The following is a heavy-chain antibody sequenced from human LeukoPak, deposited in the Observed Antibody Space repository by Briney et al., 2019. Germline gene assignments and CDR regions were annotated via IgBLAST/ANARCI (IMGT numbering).Heavy chain of an antibody. D-gene: IGHD1/OR15-1a*01. Sequence: GGSLRLSCAASGFTFSSYSMNWVRQAPGKGLEWVANIKQDGSEKYYVDSVKGRFTISRDDAKNSVDLHMDSLRVEDTALYYCARTRNRWFDHWGQGTLVTVSS. CDR1: GFTFSSYS. CDR3: ARTRNRWFDH. V-gene: IGHV3-7*01. CDR2: IKQDGSEK. J-gene: IGHJ5*02.